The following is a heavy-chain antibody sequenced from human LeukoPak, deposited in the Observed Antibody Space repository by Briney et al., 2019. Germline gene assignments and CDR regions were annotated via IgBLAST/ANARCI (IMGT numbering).Heavy chain of an antibody. CDR2: SSINGGST. CDR3: VRRSPRDCSTTSCYSSSWYFDY. D-gene: IGHD2-2*02. J-gene: IGHJ4*02. V-gene: IGHV3-64D*06. Sequence: PGGSLRLSCSASGFTFSSYAMHWVRQTPGKGLEYVSASSINGGSTYYTDSVKGRFTISRDNAKNTLYLQMSSLRAEDTAVYYCVRRSPRDCSTTSCYSSSWYFDYWGQGTLVTVSS. CDR1: GFTFSSYA.